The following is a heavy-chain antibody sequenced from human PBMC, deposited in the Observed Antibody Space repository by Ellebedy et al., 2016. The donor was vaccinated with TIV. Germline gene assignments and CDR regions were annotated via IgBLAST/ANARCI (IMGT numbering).Heavy chain of an antibody. CDR3: AREGAYGDYSQVSFPFDP. V-gene: IGHV3-7*01. J-gene: IGHJ5*02. CDR2: IRQDGNEK. CDR1: GFTFSSYW. D-gene: IGHD4-17*01. Sequence: GESLKISCAAPGFTFSSYWMSWVRQAPGKGLEWVASIRQDGNEKDYVDSVKGRFTISRDNGKNSLDLQMNSLRAEDTALYYCAREGAYGDYSQVSFPFDPWGQGTLVAVSS.